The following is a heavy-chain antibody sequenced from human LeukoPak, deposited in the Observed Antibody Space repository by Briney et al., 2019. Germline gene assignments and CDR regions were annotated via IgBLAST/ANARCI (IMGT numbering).Heavy chain of an antibody. D-gene: IGHD2-15*01. J-gene: IGHJ3*02. V-gene: IGHV3-21*01. CDR3: ARSLDCSGGSCYHDAFDI. CDR2: ISSSSSYI. Sequence: GGSLRLSCAASGFTFSSYSMNWVRQAPGKGLEWVSSISSSSSYIYYADSVKGRFTISRDNAKNSLYLQMNSLRAEDTAVYYCARSLDCSGGSCYHDAFDIWGQGTMATVSS. CDR1: GFTFSSYS.